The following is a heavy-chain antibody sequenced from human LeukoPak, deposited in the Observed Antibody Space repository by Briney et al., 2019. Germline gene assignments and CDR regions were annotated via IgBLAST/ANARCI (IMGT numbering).Heavy chain of an antibody. CDR3: ARVLRIIGY. Sequence: SETLSLTCAVYGGSFSGYYWSWIRQPPGKGLEWIGEINHSGSTNYNPSLKSRVTISVDTSKNQFSLKLSSVTAADTAVYYCARVLRIIGYWGQGTLVTVSS. D-gene: IGHD2-15*01. CDR2: INHSGST. J-gene: IGHJ4*02. CDR1: GGSFSGYY. V-gene: IGHV4-34*01.